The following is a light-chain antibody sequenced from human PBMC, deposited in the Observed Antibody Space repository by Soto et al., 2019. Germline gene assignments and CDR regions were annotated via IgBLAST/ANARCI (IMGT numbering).Light chain of an antibody. CDR1: QSISSW. J-gene: IGKJ4*01. Sequence: DIQMTQSPSTLSASVGDRVTITCRASQSISSWLAWYQQKPWKAPKLLIYKASSLESGVPSRFSGSGSGTEFTLTIISLQPDDFATYYCQQYNSYPSFGGGTKVEIK. V-gene: IGKV1-5*03. CDR3: QQYNSYPS. CDR2: KAS.